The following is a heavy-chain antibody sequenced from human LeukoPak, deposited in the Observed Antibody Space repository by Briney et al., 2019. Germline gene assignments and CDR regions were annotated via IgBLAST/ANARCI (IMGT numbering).Heavy chain of an antibody. CDR1: GGSISSYY. CDR2: IYYSGST. V-gene: IGHV4-59*01. D-gene: IGHD3-10*02. Sequence: SETLSLTCTVFGGSISSYYWSWIRQPPGKGLEWIGYIYYSGSTNYNPSLKSRVTISVDTSKNQFSLKLSSVTAADTAVYYCARDILGYSASYYYYYMDVWGKGTTVTVSS. J-gene: IGHJ6*03. CDR3: ARDILGYSASYYYYYMDV.